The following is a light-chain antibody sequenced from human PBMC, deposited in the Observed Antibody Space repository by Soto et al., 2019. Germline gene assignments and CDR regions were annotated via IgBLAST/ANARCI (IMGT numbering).Light chain of an antibody. CDR1: QSVGTSY. CDR2: DAS. CDR3: QQCGSSGT. Sequence: EIVLTQSPGTLSLSPGERATLSCRASQSVGTSYLAWYQQKPGQAPRLLIYDASSRATGIPDRFSGSGSGTDFTLTISRLEPEDFAVYYCQQCGSSGTFGQGTKVDTK. J-gene: IGKJ1*01. V-gene: IGKV3-20*01.